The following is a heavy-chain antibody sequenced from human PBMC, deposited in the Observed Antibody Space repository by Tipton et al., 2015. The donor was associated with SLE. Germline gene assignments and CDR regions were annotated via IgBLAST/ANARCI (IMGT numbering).Heavy chain of an antibody. J-gene: IGHJ5*02. V-gene: IGHV1-69*01. D-gene: IGHD4-23*01. CDR3: ARDPDYGGNSAWFDP. Sequence: QSGPEVKKPGSSVKVSCKASGGTFSSCAISWVRQAPGQGLEWMGGIIPIFGTANYAQKFQGRVTFTADESTSTAYMELSSLRSEDRAVYYCARDPDYGGNSAWFDPWGQGTLVTVSS. CDR2: IIPIFGTA. CDR1: GGTFSSCA.